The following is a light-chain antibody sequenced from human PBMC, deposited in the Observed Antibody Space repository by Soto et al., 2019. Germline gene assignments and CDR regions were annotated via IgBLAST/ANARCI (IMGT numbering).Light chain of an antibody. Sequence: DIQLTQSPSFLSASVGDRVTITCRASQGISSYLAWYQQKPGKAPKLLIYAASTLQSGVPSRFSGSGSGTEFTLTISSLQPEDFATYYCQETYGAPLTFGQGTKVEMK. CDR3: QETYGAPLT. J-gene: IGKJ1*01. CDR1: QGISSY. CDR2: AAS. V-gene: IGKV1-9*01.